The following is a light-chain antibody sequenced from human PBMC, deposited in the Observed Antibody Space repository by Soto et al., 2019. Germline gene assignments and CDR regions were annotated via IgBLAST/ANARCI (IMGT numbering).Light chain of an antibody. CDR2: DNN. CDR3: GTWDSSLSAGGV. CDR1: SSNIGNNY. V-gene: IGLV1-51*01. Sequence: SVLTQPPSVSAAPGQKVTISCSGSSSNIGNNYVSWYQQLPGTAPKLLIYDNNKRPSGIPDRFSGSKSGTSATLGITGLKTGDEADYYCGTWDSSLSAGGVFGTGTKVTFL. J-gene: IGLJ1*01.